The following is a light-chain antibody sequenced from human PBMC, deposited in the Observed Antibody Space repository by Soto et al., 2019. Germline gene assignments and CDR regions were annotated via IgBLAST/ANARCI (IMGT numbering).Light chain of an antibody. J-gene: IGKJ3*01. CDR1: QSVTSN. V-gene: IGKV3-11*01. CDR3: QQRNNWTT. Sequence: EIVLTQSPATLSLSPGERATLSCRASQSVTSNLAWYQQKPGQAPRLLIYDASNRATGIPARFSGSGSGTDFTLPISSLEPEDFAVYYCQQRNNWTTFGPGTKVDIK. CDR2: DAS.